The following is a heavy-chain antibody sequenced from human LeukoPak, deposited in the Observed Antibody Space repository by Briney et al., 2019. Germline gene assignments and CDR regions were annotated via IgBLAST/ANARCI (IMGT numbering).Heavy chain of an antibody. CDR1: GFTFSTKW. CDR2: INQDGSDQ. D-gene: IGHD3-22*01. J-gene: IGHJ4*02. CDR3: ARDYSSGRDF. Sequence: GGSLRVSCAASGFTFSTKWMSWVRQAPGKGLEWVATINQDGSDQYYVDSVKGRLTISRDNAKNSLDLQMNSLRAEDTAVYYCARDYSSGRDFWGQGTLVTVSS. V-gene: IGHV3-7*04.